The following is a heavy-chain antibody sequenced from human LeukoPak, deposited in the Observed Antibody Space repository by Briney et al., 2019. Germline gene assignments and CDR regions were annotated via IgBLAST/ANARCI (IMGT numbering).Heavy chain of an antibody. V-gene: IGHV4-59*12. CDR3: ARDTARGGYGDDYFDS. CDR1: GGSISSYY. J-gene: IGHJ4*02. Sequence: SETLSLTCTVSGGSISSYYWSWIRQPPGKGLEWIGYIYYSGSTNYNPSLKSRVTISIDTSKNQFSLKVPSVTAAETAVYYCARDTARGGYGDDYFDSWGQGTLVTVSS. CDR2: IYYSGST. D-gene: IGHD4-17*01.